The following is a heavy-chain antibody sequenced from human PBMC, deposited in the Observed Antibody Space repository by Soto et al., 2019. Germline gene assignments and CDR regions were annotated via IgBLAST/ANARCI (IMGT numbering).Heavy chain of an antibody. Sequence: EVQLVESGGGLVQPGGSLRLSCAASGFTFSTYSMNWVRQAPGKGLEWVSYISSRSYTIYYVDSVKGRFTISRDNAKNSLYLLFNSLRDEDTAVYYCARGGSSSDNGMDVWGQGTTVTVSS. V-gene: IGHV3-48*02. D-gene: IGHD6-6*01. CDR3: ARGGSSSDNGMDV. J-gene: IGHJ6*02. CDR1: GFTFSTYS. CDR2: ISSRSYTI.